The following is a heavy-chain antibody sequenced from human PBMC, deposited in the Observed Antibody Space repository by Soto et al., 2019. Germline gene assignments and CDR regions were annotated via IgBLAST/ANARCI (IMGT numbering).Heavy chain of an antibody. CDR3: ARDGVAVTTGISGY. V-gene: IGHV1-18*01. D-gene: IGHD4-4*01. CDR1: GYTFTSYA. J-gene: IGHJ4*02. CDR2: INVYNGNT. Sequence: QVQLVQSGAEVKKPGASVKVSCKASGYTFTSYAISWVRQAPGQGLEWMGWINVYNGNTKYAQKFQGRVTMTTDTSTSRGYMELRSLTSDDTAVYYCARDGVAVTTGISGYWGQGTLVTVSS.